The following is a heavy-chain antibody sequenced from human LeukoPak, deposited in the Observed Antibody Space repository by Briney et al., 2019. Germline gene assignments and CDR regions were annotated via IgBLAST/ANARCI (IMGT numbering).Heavy chain of an antibody. CDR2: VHSGGAT. CDR3: ARGYDFWSGSSSGVFDV. V-gene: IGHV3-53*01. J-gene: IGHJ3*01. D-gene: IGHD3-3*01. Sequence: PGGSLRLSCEVSGFSVGTDYMTWLRQAPGKGLVWVSVVHSGGATFYADSVKGRFTISRDTSKNTVSLEMTNLRAEDTGVYYCARGYDFWSGSSSGVFDVWGQGTVVIVSS. CDR1: GFSVGTDY.